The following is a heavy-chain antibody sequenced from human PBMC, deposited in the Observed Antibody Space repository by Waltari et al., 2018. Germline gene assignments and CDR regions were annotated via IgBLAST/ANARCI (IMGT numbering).Heavy chain of an antibody. CDR3: ASQIRYNSGWIPLDY. Sequence: EVQLVESGGGLVQPGGSLRLSCVGAGFTYINHWMTWVRQVPGKGLEWVDTIRKDGGVKYYVDSVKGRFTISRDNARNSLFLQMSSLRVEDTAIYYCASQIRYNSGWIPLDYWGQGTLVTVSS. J-gene: IGHJ4*02. CDR1: GFTYINHW. V-gene: IGHV3-7*01. CDR2: IRKDGGVK. D-gene: IGHD6-19*01.